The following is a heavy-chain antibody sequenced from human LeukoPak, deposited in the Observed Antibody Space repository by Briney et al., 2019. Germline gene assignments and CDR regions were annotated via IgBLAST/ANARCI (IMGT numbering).Heavy chain of an antibody. V-gene: IGHV4-59*12. CDR2: IYYSGST. CDR1: GGSISSYY. J-gene: IGHJ6*02. Sequence: KTSETLSLTCTVSGGSISSYYWSWIRQPPGKGLEWIGYIYYSGSTNYNPSLKSRVTISVDTSKNQFSLKLSSVTAADTAVYYCARVIRRRYYYYGMDVWSQGTTVTVSS. CDR3: ARVIRRRYYYYGMDV.